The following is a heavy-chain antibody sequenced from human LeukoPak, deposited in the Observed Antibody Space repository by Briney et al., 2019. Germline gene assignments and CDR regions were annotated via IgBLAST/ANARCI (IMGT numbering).Heavy chain of an antibody. CDR1: GGSFSGYY. CDR2: INHSGST. J-gene: IGHJ3*02. V-gene: IGHV4-34*01. Sequence: SETLSLTCPVYGGSFSGYYWSWIRQPPGKGLEWIGEINHSGSTNYNASLKSRVTISADTSKNQFSLKLSSVTAADTAVYYCARGDLWQQLVRGDAFDSWGQGTMVTVSS. D-gene: IGHD6-13*01. CDR3: ARGDLWQQLVRGDAFDS.